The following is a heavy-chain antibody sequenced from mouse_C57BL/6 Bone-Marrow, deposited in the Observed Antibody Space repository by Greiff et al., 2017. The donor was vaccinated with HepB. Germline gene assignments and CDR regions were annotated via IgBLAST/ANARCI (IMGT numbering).Heavy chain of an antibody. CDR3: ARIGRVITTVVRAMDY. CDR1: GFSLTSYG. Sequence: VMLVESGPGLVQPSQSLSITCTVSGFSLTSYGVHWVRQSPGKGLEWLGVIWSGGSTDYNAAFISRLSISKDNSKSQVFCKMNSLQADDTAIYYCARIGRVITTVVRAMDYWGQGTSVTVSS. D-gene: IGHD1-1*01. V-gene: IGHV2-2*01. J-gene: IGHJ4*01. CDR2: IWSGGST.